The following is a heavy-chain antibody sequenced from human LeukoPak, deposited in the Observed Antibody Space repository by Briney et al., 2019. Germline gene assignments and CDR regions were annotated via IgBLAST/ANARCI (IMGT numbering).Heavy chain of an antibody. CDR2: INAGNGNT. J-gene: IGHJ4*02. D-gene: IGHD5-12*01. Sequence: ASVKVSCKASGYTFTSYAMHWVRQAPGQRLEWMGWINAGNGNTKYSQKFQGRVTITRDTSASTAYMELSSLRSEDTAVYYCARGISSGYDWNYFDYWGQGTLVTVSS. CDR1: GYTFTSYA. V-gene: IGHV1-3*01. CDR3: ARGISSGYDWNYFDY.